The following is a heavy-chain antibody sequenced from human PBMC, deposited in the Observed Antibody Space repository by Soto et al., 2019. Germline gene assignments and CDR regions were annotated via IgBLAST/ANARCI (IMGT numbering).Heavy chain of an antibody. CDR1: GGTFSSYA. D-gene: IGHD3-3*01. CDR3: ARDFWSGYPNMPETYYYYGMDV. V-gene: IGHV1-69*06. J-gene: IGHJ6*02. Sequence: ASVKVSCKASGGTFSSYAISWVRQAPGQGLEWMGGIIPIFGTANYAQKFQGRVTITADKSTSTAYMELSSLRSEDTAVYYCARDFWSGYPNMPETYYYYGMDVWGQGTTVTGSS. CDR2: IIPIFGTA.